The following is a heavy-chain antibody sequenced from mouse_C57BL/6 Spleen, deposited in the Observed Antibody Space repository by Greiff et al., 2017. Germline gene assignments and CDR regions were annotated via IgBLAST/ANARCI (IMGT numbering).Heavy chain of an antibody. Sequence: VQLQQSVAELVRPGASVKLSCTASGFNFKNTYMHWVKQRPEQGLEWIGKIDPANGNTKYAPKFQGKATITADTSSNTAYLQLSSLTSEDTAIYYCARPCSNRGGYFDVWGTGTTVTVSS. V-gene: IGHV14-3*01. D-gene: IGHD2-5*01. CDR3: ARPCSNRGGYFDV. CDR2: IDPANGNT. CDR1: GFNFKNTY. J-gene: IGHJ1*03.